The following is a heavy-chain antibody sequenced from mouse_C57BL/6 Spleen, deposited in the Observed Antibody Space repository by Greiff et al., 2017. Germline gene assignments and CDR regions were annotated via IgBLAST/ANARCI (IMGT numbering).Heavy chain of an antibody. Sequence: QVQLQQPGAELVRPGSSVKLSCKASGYTFTSYWMHWVKQRPIQGLEWIGNIDPSDSETHYNQKFKDKATLTVDKSSSTAYMQLSSLTSEDSAVYYCDAGGTTTVVYYYARDYWGQGTSVTVSS. J-gene: IGHJ4*01. V-gene: IGHV1-52*01. CDR2: IDPSDSET. CDR1: GYTFTSYW. CDR3: DAGGTTTVVYYYARDY. D-gene: IGHD1-1*01.